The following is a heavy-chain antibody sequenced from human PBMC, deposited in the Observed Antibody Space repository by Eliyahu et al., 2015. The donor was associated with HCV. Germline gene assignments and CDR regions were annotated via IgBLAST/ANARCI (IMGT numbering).Heavy chain of an antibody. V-gene: IGHV5-51*03. D-gene: IGHD3-3*01. CDR3: ATTSTYYDFWSGSVAFDF. CDR1: GYTFTNYW. CDR2: IYPWDSDT. J-gene: IGHJ3*01. Sequence: EVQLVQSGAEVKKPGESLKISCKGSGYTFTNYWIGWVRQMPGKGLEWMGIIYPWDSDTRYSPSFQGQVTISADRSITTAYLQWSSLQASDSTMYYCATTSTYYDFWSGSVAFDFWGQGTMVTVSS.